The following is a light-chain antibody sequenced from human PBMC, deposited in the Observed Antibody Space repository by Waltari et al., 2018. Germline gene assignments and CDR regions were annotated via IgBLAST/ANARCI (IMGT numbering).Light chain of an antibody. CDR3: ASWDDRLTAVV. V-gene: IGLV1-44*01. J-gene: IGLJ2*01. CDR1: HSNIGSNP. CDR2: TNV. Sequence: QSLLTQPPSASGTPGQRVTIPCSWTHSNIGSNPVACYQQLPGKAPNLLLSTNVQRPSGVPDRFSGSRSGTSASLAISGLQSDDEADYYCASWDDRLTAVVFGGGTKLTVL.